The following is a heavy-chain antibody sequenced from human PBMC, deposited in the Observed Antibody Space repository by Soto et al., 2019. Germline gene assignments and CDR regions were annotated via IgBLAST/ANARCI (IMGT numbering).Heavy chain of an antibody. CDR3: ARVPAAPMVDYDRGSWFDP. J-gene: IGHJ5*02. D-gene: IGHD2-2*01. CDR2: IIPIFGTA. CDR1: GGTFSSYA. Sequence: QVQLVQSGAEVKKPGSSVKVSCKASGGTFSSYAISWVRQAPGQGLEWMGGIIPIFGTATYAQKFQGRVTITADESTSKAYMELSSLRSEDTAVYYCARVPAAPMVDYDRGSWFDPWGQGTLVTVSS. V-gene: IGHV1-69*01.